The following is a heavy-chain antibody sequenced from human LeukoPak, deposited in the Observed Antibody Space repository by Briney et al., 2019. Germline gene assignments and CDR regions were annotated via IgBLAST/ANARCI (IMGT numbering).Heavy chain of an antibody. J-gene: IGHJ5*02. CDR1: GYTFTSYD. CDR2: LTPNSGNT. CDR3: AGCRWLRRRVDP. Sequence: ASVKVSCKASGYTFTSYDINWVRQATGQGPEWMGWLTPNSGNTGYAQKFPGRVTMTRNTSISTAYMELSSLRSDDTAVYYCAGCRWLRRRVDPWGQGTLGNGSS. D-gene: IGHD5-12*01. V-gene: IGHV1-8*01.